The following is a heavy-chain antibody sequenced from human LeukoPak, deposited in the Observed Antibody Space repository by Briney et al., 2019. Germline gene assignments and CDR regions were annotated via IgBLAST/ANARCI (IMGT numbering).Heavy chain of an antibody. Sequence: PGGSLRLSCAASGFTFSSYAMSWVRQAPGKGLEWVSAISGSGGSTYYADSVKGRFTISRDNSKNTLYLQMNGLRAEDTAVYYCAKETPGYCSSTSCPNWFDPWGQGTLVTVSS. CDR2: ISGSGGST. J-gene: IGHJ5*02. V-gene: IGHV3-23*01. CDR3: AKETPGYCSSTSCPNWFDP. CDR1: GFTFSSYA. D-gene: IGHD2-2*01.